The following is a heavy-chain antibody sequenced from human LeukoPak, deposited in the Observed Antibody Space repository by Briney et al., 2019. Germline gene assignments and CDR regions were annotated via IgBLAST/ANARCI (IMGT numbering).Heavy chain of an antibody. CDR1: GFTFSSYA. CDR2: ISGSGGST. V-gene: IGHV3-23*01. CDR3: AKDSHSNYDFWSGYYYYFDY. D-gene: IGHD3-3*01. Sequence: GGSLRLSCAASGFTFSSYAMSWVRQAPGKGLEWVSAISGSGGSTYYADSVKGRFTISRDNSKNTLYLQMNSLGAEDTAVYYCAKDSHSNYDFWSGYYYYFDYWGQGTLVTVSS. J-gene: IGHJ4*02.